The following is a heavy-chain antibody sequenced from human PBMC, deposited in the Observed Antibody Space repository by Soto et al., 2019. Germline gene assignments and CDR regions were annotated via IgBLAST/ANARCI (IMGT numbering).Heavy chain of an antibody. CDR1: GYTFTSYY. CDR2: INPSGGST. Sequence: QVQLVQSGAEVKKPGASVKVSCKASGYTFTSYYMHWVRQAPGQGLEWMGIINPSGGSTSYAQKFQGRVTMARDTSTSTVYMELSCLRSEDTAVYYCARDSSGSCPLDYWGQGTLVTVSS. V-gene: IGHV1-46*01. J-gene: IGHJ4*02. D-gene: IGHD1-26*01. CDR3: ARDSSGSCPLDY.